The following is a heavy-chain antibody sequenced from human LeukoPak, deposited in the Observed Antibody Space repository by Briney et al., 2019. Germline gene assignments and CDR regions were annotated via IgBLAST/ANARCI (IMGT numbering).Heavy chain of an antibody. J-gene: IGHJ6*03. CDR1: GGSFSGYY. CDR2: IYYSGST. V-gene: IGHV4-34*01. CDR3: ERQVRKVYYMDV. Sequence: SETLSLTCAVYGGSFSGYYWSWIRQPPGKGLEWIGSIYYSGSTYYNPSLKSRVTISVDTSKNQFSLKLSSVTAADTAVYYCERQVRKVYYMDVWGKGTTVTISS.